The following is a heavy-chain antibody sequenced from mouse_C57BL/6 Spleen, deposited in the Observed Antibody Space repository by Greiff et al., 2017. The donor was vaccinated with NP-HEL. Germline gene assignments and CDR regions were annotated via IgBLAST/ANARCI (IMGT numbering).Heavy chain of an antibody. D-gene: IGHD1-1*01. J-gene: IGHJ2*01. Sequence: VQLQQSGPELVKPGASVKMSCKASGYTFTDYNMHWVKQSHGKSLEWIGYINPNNGGTSYNQKFKGKATLTVNKSSSTAYMELRSLTSEESAVYYCAATVVATGYFDYWGQGTTLTVSS. CDR2: INPNNGGT. V-gene: IGHV1-22*01. CDR3: AATVVATGYFDY. CDR1: GYTFTDYN.